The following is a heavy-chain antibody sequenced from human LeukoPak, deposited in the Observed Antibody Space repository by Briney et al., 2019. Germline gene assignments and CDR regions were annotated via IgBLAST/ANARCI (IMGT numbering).Heavy chain of an antibody. CDR1: GFTFGDYA. D-gene: IGHD3-22*01. V-gene: IGHV3-49*04. Sequence: PGRSLRLSCTASGFTFGDYAMSWVRQAPGKGLEWVGFIRSKAYGGTTEYAASVKGRFTISRDDSKSIAYLQMNSLKTEDTAVYYCTRTTYYYDSSGYREPHYWGQGTLVTVSS. CDR2: IRSKAYGGTT. CDR3: TRTTYYYDSSGYREPHY. J-gene: IGHJ4*02.